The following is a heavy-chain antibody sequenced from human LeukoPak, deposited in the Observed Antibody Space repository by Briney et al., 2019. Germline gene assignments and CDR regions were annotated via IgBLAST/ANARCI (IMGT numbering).Heavy chain of an antibody. CDR2: IDHNGIP. Sequence: SETLSLTCTVSGGSISGSYWRCVWQPPGMGLEWIAYIDHNGIPRYNPSLNSRVTISVDTSKNQFSLKVSSVTAADTAVYYCARHAVGYWDVASGPYYSDYWGQGTLVTVSS. CDR3: ARHAVGYWDVASGPYYSDY. J-gene: IGHJ4*02. CDR1: GGSISGSY. V-gene: IGHV4-59*08. D-gene: IGHD2-2*03.